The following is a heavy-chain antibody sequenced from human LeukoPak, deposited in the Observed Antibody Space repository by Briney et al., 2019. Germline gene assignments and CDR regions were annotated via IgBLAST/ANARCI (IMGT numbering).Heavy chain of an antibody. Sequence: PGGSLRLSCAASGFTFSSYAMHWVRQAPGKGLEYVSAISSNGGSTYYANSVKGRFTISRDNSKNTLYLQMGSLRAEDMAVYYCASSPTRYSGYEDWGQGTLVTVSS. D-gene: IGHD5-12*01. J-gene: IGHJ4*02. V-gene: IGHV3-64*01. CDR1: GFTFSSYA. CDR3: ASSPTRYSGYED. CDR2: ISSNGGST.